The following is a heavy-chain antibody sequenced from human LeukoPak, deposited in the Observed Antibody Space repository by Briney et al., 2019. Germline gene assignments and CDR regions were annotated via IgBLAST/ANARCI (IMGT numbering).Heavy chain of an antibody. CDR2: TYYRSKWYN. CDR1: GDSVSSNSAA. V-gene: IGHV6-1*01. D-gene: IGHD6-6*01. Sequence: SQTLSLTCAISGDSVSSNSAAWNWIRQSPSRGLEWLGRTYYRSKWYNDYAVSVKSRITINPDTSKNQFSLQLNSVTPEDTAVYYCARARYSSSSRYYYYGVDVWGQGTTVTVSS. CDR3: ARARYSSSSRYYYYGVDV. J-gene: IGHJ6*02.